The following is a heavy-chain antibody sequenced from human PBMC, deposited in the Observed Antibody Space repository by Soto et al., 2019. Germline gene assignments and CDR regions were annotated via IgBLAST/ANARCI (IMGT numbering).Heavy chain of an antibody. V-gene: IGHV4-38-2*01. CDR1: GYSINSGDY. D-gene: IGHD3-3*01. CDR2: VYLTRIT. CDR3: ARGDDSLIGYFDS. J-gene: IGHJ4*02. Sequence: PSETLSLTVAVSGYSINSGDYWGWIRQPPGQGLEWIGFVYLTRITYYSPSLKSRLTISIDTSNNRFSLKLRSVTAADTAVHYCARGDDSLIGYFDSWAQGNMVTVSS.